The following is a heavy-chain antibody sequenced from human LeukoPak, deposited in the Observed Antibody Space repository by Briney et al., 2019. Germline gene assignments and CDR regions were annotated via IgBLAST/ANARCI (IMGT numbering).Heavy chain of an antibody. Sequence: SGTLSLTCAVSGGSISSSNWWSWVRQPPGKGLEWIGEIYHSGSTNYNPSLKSRVTMSVDTSKNQFSLKLSSVTAADTAVYYCASYDFWSGYSTHAFDIWGQGTMVTVSS. CDR3: ASYDFWSGYSTHAFDI. D-gene: IGHD3-3*01. J-gene: IGHJ3*02. V-gene: IGHV4-4*02. CDR1: GGSISSSNW. CDR2: IYHSGST.